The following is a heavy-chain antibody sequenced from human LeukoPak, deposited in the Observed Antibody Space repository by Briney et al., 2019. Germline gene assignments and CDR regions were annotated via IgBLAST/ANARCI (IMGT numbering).Heavy chain of an antibody. CDR2: IYTSGST. D-gene: IGHD3-22*01. CDR1: AGSISNYY. Sequence: SETLSLTCTVSAGSISNYYWSWIRQPAGKGLEWIGLIYTSGSTNYNPSLKSLVTMSGDTSKNQFSLKLSSVTAADTAVYYCARTPIYYFDNSGYYNWGQGTLVTVSA. J-gene: IGHJ4*02. CDR3: ARTPIYYFDNSGYYN. V-gene: IGHV4-4*07.